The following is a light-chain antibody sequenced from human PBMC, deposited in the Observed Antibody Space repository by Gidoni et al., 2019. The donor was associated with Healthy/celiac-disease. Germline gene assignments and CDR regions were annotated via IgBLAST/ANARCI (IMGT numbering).Light chain of an antibody. CDR2: WAS. CDR1: QNVLYSSNNKNY. V-gene: IGKV4-1*01. CDR3: QQYYTTPLT. J-gene: IGKJ4*01. Sequence: QNVLYSSNNKNYLAWYQQKPGQPPKLLIYWASIRESGVPDRFSGSGSGTDFTLTISSLQAEDVAIYYCQQYYTTPLTFGGGTKVEIK.